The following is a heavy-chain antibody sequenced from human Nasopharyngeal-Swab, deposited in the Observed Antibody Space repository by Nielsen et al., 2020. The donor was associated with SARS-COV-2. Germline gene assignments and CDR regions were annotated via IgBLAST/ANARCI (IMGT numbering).Heavy chain of an antibody. V-gene: IGHV3-11*01. D-gene: IGHD2-21*02. J-gene: IGHJ6*03. CDR1: GFTFSGYY. CDR2: ISSSGSTI. Sequence: GESMKISCAASGFTFSGYYMSWIRQAPGKGLEWVSYISSSGSTIYYADSVKGRFTISRDNAKNSLYLQMNSLRAEDTAVYYCARSKKDIVVVTRYMDVWGKGTTVTVSS. CDR3: ARSKKDIVVVTRYMDV.